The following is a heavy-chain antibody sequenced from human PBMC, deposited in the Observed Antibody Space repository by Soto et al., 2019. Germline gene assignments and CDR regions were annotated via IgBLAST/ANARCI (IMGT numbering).Heavy chain of an antibody. V-gene: IGHV3-21*01. CDR3: ARGHCSSTSCRPYYFDY. CDR2: ISSSSSYI. J-gene: IGHJ4*02. D-gene: IGHD2-2*01. CDR1: GFTFSSYS. Sequence: GESLKISCAASGFTFSSYSMNWVRQAPGKGLEWVSFISSSSSYIYYADSVKGRFTISRDNAKNSLYLQMNSLRAEDTAVYYCARGHCSSTSCRPYYFDYWGQGTLVTVSS.